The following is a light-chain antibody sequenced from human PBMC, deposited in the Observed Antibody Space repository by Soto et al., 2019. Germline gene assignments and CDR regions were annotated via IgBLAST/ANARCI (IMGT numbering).Light chain of an antibody. CDR2: AAS. J-gene: IGKJ4*01. CDR1: QGISSY. Sequence: IQWTPSPSSLSASVGDRVTITCRASQGISSYLAWYQKKPGKAPKLLIYAASTLQSGVPSRFSGSGSGTDFNLTISSLQTEEFATYYCQQLNSYTLTVGGGTKVDIK. V-gene: IGKV1-9*01. CDR3: QQLNSYTLT.